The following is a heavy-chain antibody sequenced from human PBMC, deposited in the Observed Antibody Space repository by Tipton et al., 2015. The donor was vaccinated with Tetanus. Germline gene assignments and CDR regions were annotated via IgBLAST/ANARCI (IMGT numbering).Heavy chain of an antibody. CDR3: AREDVYYHDGSGFYAFDI. Sequence: TLSLTCSVSGGSISNYYWNWIRQPAGKGLEWIGRIYVTGAINYSPALQSRVTMSVDTAKNQFSLRLISGTAADAAMYYCAREDVYYHDGSGFYAFDIWGRGTMVAVSS. D-gene: IGHD3-22*01. CDR1: GGSISNYY. CDR2: IYVTGAI. V-gene: IGHV4-4*07. J-gene: IGHJ3*02.